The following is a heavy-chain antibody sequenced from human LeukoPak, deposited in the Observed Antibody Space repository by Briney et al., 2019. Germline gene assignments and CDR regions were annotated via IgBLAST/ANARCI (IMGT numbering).Heavy chain of an antibody. CDR2: ISLNGETT. CDR3: ATVGGSRWYGFSDY. V-gene: IGHV3-23*01. CDR1: GFSVSSFG. J-gene: IGHJ4*02. D-gene: IGHD6-13*01. Sequence: GRSLRLSCAVSGFSVSSFGMSWVRQAPGKGLEWISAISLNGETTCYADSVKGRFTISRDNAKNALYLQMNSLRAEDTAVYYCATVGGSRWYGFSDYWGQGTLVTVSS.